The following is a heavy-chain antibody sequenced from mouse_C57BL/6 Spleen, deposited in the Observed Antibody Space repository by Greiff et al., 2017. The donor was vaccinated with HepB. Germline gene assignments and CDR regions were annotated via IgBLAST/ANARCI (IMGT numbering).Heavy chain of an antibody. CDR1: GYTFTSYW. J-gene: IGHJ4*01. CDR2: IYPSDSET. Sequence: QVQLQQPGAELVRPGSSVKLSCKASGYTFTSYWMDWVKQRPGQGLEWIGNIYPSDSETHYNQKFKDKATLTVDKSSSTAYMQLSSLTSEDSAVYDCARRGWLLRGAMDYWGQGTSVTVSS. V-gene: IGHV1-61*01. D-gene: IGHD2-3*01. CDR3: ARRGWLLRGAMDY.